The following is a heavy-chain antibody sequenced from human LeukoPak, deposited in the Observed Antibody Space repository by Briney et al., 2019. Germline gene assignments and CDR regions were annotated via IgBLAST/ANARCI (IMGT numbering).Heavy chain of an antibody. J-gene: IGHJ4*02. D-gene: IGHD5-24*01. CDR3: ARGKYDGYFIDY. CDR2: KPDGSDT. V-gene: IGHV3-74*01. Sequence: GGSLRLSCGASGFTFTTHWIHWVRQAPGRGLVWVSRKPDGSDTNYADSVKGRFTISRDNAKNTVYLQMNSLRAEDTAVYYCARGKYDGYFIDYWGQGTLVTVSS. CDR1: GFTFTTHW.